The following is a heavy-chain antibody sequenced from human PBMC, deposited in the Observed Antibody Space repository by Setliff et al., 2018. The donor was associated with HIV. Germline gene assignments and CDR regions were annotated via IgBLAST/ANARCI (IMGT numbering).Heavy chain of an antibody. CDR3: ARDHHSGSDWSRLGAFDI. CDR2: IIPVFGTT. J-gene: IGHJ3*02. CDR1: GGTFSSFA. D-gene: IGHD1-26*01. Sequence: GASVKVSCKASGGTFSSFAINWVRQAPGQGLEWVGGIIPVFGTTSYGHHFQGRVAITADASTSTAYLDLYSLRSEDTAVYYCARDHHSGSDWSRLGAFDIWGQGTVVT. V-gene: IGHV1-69*13.